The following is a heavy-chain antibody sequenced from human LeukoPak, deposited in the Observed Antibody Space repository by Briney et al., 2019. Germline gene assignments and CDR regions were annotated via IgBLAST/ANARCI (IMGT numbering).Heavy chain of an antibody. D-gene: IGHD2-2*01. V-gene: IGHV4-34*01. CDR3: ARRPAAARWKGIDY. J-gene: IGHJ4*02. CDR2: INHSGST. CDR1: GGSFSGYY. Sequence: SETLSLTCAAYGGSFSGYYWSWIRQPPGKGLEWIGEINHSGSTNYNPSLKSRVTISVDTSKNQFPLKLSSVTAADTAVYYCARRPAAARWKGIDYWGQGTLVTVSS.